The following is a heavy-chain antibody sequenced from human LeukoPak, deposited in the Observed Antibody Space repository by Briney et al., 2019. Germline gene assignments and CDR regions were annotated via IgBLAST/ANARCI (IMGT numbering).Heavy chain of an antibody. CDR1: GFTFSSYA. D-gene: IGHD6-6*01. V-gene: IGHV3-7*01. J-gene: IGHJ4*02. Sequence: PGRSLRLSCAASGFTFSSYAMHWVRQAPGKGLEWVANIKQDGSEKYYVDSVKGRFTISRDNAKNSLYLQMNSLRAEDTAVYYCARDPPYSSSSGVIDYWGQGTLVTVSS. CDR3: ARDPPYSSSSGVIDY. CDR2: IKQDGSEK.